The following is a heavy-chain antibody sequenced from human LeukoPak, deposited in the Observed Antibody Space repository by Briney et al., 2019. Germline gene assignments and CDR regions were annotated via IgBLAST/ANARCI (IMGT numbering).Heavy chain of an antibody. V-gene: IGHV4-59*06. CDR3: ARETDVSWFDP. CDR2: IYYSGST. Sequence: SETLSLTCIVSGGSISSYYWSWVRQPPGKGLEWIGYIYYSGSTYYNPSLKSRVTISVDTSKNQFSLKLSSVTAADTAVYYCARETDVSWFDPWGQGTLVTVSS. CDR1: GGSISSYY. J-gene: IGHJ5*02. D-gene: IGHD5-24*01.